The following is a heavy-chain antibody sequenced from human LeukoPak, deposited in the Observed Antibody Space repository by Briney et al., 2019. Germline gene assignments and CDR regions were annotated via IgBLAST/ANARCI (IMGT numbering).Heavy chain of an antibody. CDR3: AKDLSYTSGASDH. CDR1: GFTFSAFA. V-gene: IGHV3-23*01. D-gene: IGHD6-19*01. CDR2: ITDDGYNT. Sequence: GGSLRLSCAATGFTFSAFAMTWVRQAPGKGLEWVSTITDDGYNTYSADSVKGRITFSRDNSKNTLSLQLRSLRAEDTAVYYCAKDLSYTSGASDHWGQGTLVTVSS. J-gene: IGHJ4*02.